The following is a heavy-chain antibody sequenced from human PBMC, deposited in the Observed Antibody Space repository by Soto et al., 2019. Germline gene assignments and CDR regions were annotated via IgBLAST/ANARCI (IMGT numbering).Heavy chain of an antibody. D-gene: IGHD3-10*01. Sequence: ASVKVSCKASRYTFTSYYMHWVRQAPGQGLEWMGIINPSGGSTSYAQKFQGRVTMTRDTSTSTVYMELSGLRSEDTAVYYCARGGVVVRGVSNYYYYYGMDVWGQGTTVTVSS. CDR3: ARGGVVVRGVSNYYYYYGMDV. CDR1: RYTFTSYY. J-gene: IGHJ6*02. CDR2: INPSGGST. V-gene: IGHV1-46*01.